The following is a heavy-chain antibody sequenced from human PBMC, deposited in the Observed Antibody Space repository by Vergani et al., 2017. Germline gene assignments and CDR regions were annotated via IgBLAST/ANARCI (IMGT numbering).Heavy chain of an antibody. D-gene: IGHD2-15*01. CDR1: GFTFSIFS. J-gene: IGHJ4*02. CDR2: IISSSSTI. Sequence: EVQLVESGGGLVQPGGSLRLSCAASGFTFSIFSMNWVRQAPGKGLEWVSYIISSSSTIYYADSVTGRFTISRDNAKNSLYLQMNSLIPEDTAVYYCAKEGGGYCSGGTCYPEYWGQGTLVIVSS. CDR3: AKEGGGYCSGGTCYPEY. V-gene: IGHV3-48*01.